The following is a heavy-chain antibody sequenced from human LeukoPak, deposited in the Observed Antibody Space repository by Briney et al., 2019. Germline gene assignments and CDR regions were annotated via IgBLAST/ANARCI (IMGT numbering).Heavy chain of an antibody. CDR3: ARSLVRGVIITEYFQH. D-gene: IGHD3-10*01. CDR1: GFTFSSYS. J-gene: IGHJ1*01. Sequence: PGGSLRLSCAASGFTFSSYSMNWVRQAPGKGLEWVSSISSSSSCIYYADSVKGRFTISRDNAKNSLYLQMNSLRAEDTAVYYCARSLVRGVIITEYFQHWGQGTLVTVSS. CDR2: ISSSSSCI. V-gene: IGHV3-21*01.